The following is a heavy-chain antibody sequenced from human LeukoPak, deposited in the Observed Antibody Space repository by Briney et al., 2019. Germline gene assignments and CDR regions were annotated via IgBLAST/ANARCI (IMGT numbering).Heavy chain of an antibody. Sequence: GGSLRLSCAASGFTFSSYAMHWVRQAPGKGLEWVAVISHDGSNKYYADSVKGRFTISRDNSKNTLYLQMNSLRAEDTAVYYCAREMAGYWDYWGQGTLVTVSS. V-gene: IGHV3-30*04. CDR1: GFTFSSYA. CDR2: ISHDGSNK. D-gene: IGHD2-8*02. J-gene: IGHJ4*02. CDR3: AREMAGYWDY.